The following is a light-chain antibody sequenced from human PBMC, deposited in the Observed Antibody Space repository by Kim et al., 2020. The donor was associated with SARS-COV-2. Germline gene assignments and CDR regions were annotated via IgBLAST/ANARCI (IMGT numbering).Light chain of an antibody. Sequence: ALGQTARITCGGNHSGSKNVHWCQQKPGQAPVVVIYRDSNRPSGIPERFSGSNSGNTATLTISRAQAGDEADYYCQVWDRSTASYVFGNGTKVTVL. V-gene: IGLV3-9*01. CDR3: QVWDRSTASYV. CDR1: HSGSKN. J-gene: IGLJ1*01. CDR2: RDS.